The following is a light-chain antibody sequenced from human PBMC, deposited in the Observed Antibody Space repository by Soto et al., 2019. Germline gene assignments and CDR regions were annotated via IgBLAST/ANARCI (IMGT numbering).Light chain of an antibody. J-gene: IGLJ3*02. CDR2: YVS. CDR3: CSRGASFNWV. CDR1: SSDVGAYNV. Sequence: QSALTQPRSVSGSPGQSVTISCTGTSSDVGAYNVVSWYQQRPGEAPKLIIYYVSQRPSVVPVRFSASKSGNTASLTTSGLQADDEADYYCCSRGASFNWVFGGGTKVTVL. V-gene: IGLV2-11*01.